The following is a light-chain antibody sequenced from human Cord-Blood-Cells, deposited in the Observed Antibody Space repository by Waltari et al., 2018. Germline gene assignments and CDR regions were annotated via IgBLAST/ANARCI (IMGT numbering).Light chain of an antibody. CDR1: QSFSSSY. CDR2: GAS. V-gene: IGKV3-20*01. Sequence: EIVLTPSPGTLSLSPGERATLSCRASQSFSSSYLAWYQQKPGQAPRLLIYGASSRATGIPDRFSGSGSGTDFTLTISRLEPEDFAVYYCQQYGSSPGWTFGQGTKVEIK. J-gene: IGKJ1*01. CDR3: QQYGSSPGWT.